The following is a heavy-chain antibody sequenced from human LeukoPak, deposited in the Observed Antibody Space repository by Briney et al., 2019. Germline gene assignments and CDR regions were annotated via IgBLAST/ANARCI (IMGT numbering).Heavy chain of an antibody. D-gene: IGHD7-27*01. V-gene: IGHV4-39*01. CDR3: ASLGTLRS. CDR1: GGSVSSSSYY. J-gene: IGHJ5*02. CDR2: ISYSGTN. Sequence: SETLSLTCTVSGGSVSSSSYYWGWIRQPPGKGLEWIGSISYSGTNYNNPSLKSRVSMSIDTSKNQFSVKLTSVTAADTAMCYCASLGTLRSWGQGTLVTVSS.